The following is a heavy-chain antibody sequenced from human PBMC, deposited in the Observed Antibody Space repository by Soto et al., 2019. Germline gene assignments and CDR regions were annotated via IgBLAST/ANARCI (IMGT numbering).Heavy chain of an antibody. CDR1: GFIFENFG. CDR2: ISGSGFKK. V-gene: IGHV3-23*01. J-gene: IGHJ5*02. CDR3: VKSRGVEVFPLARRAGFAP. Sequence: PGGSLRLSCADSGFIFENFGMSWVRQAPGKGLEWISSISGSGFKKYYADSVQGRFTISRDNSKSTVYLELNNLSAEDTAVYHYVKSRGVEVFPLARRAGFAPWGQGSVVPVS. D-gene: IGHD3-10*01.